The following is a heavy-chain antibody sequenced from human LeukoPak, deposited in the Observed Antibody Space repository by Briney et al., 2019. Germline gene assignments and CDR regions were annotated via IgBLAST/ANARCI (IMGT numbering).Heavy chain of an antibody. CDR2: IYPGDSDT. V-gene: IGHV5-51*01. D-gene: IGHD2-2*01. CDR1: GYSFTSYW. J-gene: IGHJ4*02. CDR3: ARLRIVVVPAAIHYFDY. Sequence: GESLKISCKGSGYSFTSYWIGWVRQMPGKGLEWMGIIYPGDSDTRYSPSFQGQVTISADKSISTAYLQWSNLKASDTAMYYCARLRIVVVPAAIHYFDYWGQGTLVTVSS.